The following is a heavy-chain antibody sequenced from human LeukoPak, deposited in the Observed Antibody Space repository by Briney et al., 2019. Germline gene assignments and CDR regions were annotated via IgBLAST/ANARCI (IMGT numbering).Heavy chain of an antibody. V-gene: IGHV1-2*06. CDR1: GYTFTGYY. CDR2: INPNSGGT. CDR3: ARVRAAAAGIDY. Sequence: ASVKVSCKASGYTFTGYYMHWVRQAPGQGLEWMGRINPNSGGTNYAQKFQGRVTMTRDTSISTAYMELSRLRSDDTAVYYCARVRAAAAGIDYWGQGALVTVSS. D-gene: IGHD6-13*01. J-gene: IGHJ4*02.